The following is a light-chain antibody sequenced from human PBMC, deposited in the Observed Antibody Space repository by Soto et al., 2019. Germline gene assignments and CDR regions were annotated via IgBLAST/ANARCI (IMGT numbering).Light chain of an antibody. V-gene: IGKV1-27*01. CDR3: EKYNSAPWT. CDR1: KGISND. Sequence: DIQMTQSPSSLSASVGDRVTITCRASKGISNDLAWYQQQPGKVPQLLTYVASTVQSGVPSRFSGSRSGTDFTLTISRLQLEDVGTQYCEKYNSAPWTFGQGTKVEIK. J-gene: IGKJ1*01. CDR2: VAS.